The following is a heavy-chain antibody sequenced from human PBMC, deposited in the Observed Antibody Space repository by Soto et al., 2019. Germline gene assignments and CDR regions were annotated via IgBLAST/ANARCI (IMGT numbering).Heavy chain of an antibody. Sequence: PGGSLRLSCAASGFTFSNAWINWVRQAPGKGLEWVGRIKSKTDGGTTDYAEPVKGRFAISRDDSNNMVYLQMNSLKIEDTAVYYCTTVFYSTILTARLDYWGHRTLVTVSA. CDR2: IKSKTDGGTT. CDR1: GFTFSNAW. V-gene: IGHV3-15*07. CDR3: TTVFYSTILTARLDY. J-gene: IGHJ4*01. D-gene: IGHD2-8*01.